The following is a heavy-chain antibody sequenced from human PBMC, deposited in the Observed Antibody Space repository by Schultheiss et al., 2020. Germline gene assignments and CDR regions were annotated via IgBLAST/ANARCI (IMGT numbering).Heavy chain of an antibody. V-gene: IGHV3-15*01. D-gene: IGHD3-22*01. CDR2: IKSKTDGGTT. J-gene: IGHJ4*02. Sequence: GESLKISCAASGFTFSNAWMSWVRQAPGKGLEWVGRIKSKTDGGTTDYAAPVKGRFTISRDDSKNTLYLQMNSLKTEDTAVYYCTGSDDSSGYYNHYWGQGTLVTVSS. CDR1: GFTFSNAW. CDR3: TGSDDSSGYYNHY.